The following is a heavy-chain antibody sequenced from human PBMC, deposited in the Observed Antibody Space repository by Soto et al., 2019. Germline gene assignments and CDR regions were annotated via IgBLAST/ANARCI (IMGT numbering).Heavy chain of an antibody. Sequence: KSGPTRVNPTQTLTLTGTFSGFSLSTSGMCVSWIRQPPGKALEWLARIDWDDDKFYSTSLKTRLTISKDTSKNQVVLTLTNMDPVDTATYYCARMGPNRYYFDYWGQGTLVTVSS. J-gene: IGHJ4*02. CDR1: GFSLSTSGMC. CDR2: IDWDDDK. CDR3: ARMGPNRYYFDY. V-gene: IGHV2-70*17.